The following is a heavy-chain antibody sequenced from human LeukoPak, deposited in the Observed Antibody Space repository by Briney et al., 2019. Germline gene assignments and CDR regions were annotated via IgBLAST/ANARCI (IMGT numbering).Heavy chain of an antibody. V-gene: IGHV4-31*03. Sequence: SQTLSLTCTVSGGSISRGGYYWSWIRQHPGRGLEWIGYIYYSGSTYYNPSLKSRVTISVDTSKNQFSLKLSSVTAADTAVYYCASVYYDPPHYFDYWGQGTLVTVSS. CDR2: IYYSGST. D-gene: IGHD3-3*01. CDR3: ASVYYDPPHYFDY. J-gene: IGHJ4*02. CDR1: GGSISRGGYY.